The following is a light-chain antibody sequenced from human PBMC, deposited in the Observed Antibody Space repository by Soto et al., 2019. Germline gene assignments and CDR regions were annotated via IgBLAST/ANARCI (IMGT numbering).Light chain of an antibody. CDR2: EVT. V-gene: IGLV2-14*01. CDR1: SSDVGGYNY. CDR3: CSYAGSSTYV. J-gene: IGLJ1*01. Sequence: QSALTQPASVSGSPGQSITISCTGTSSDVGGYNYVCWYKQHPGKAPQLMIYEVTNRPSGVSDRFSGSKSGNTASLTISGLQAEDEADYYCCSYAGSSTYVFGTGTKLTVL.